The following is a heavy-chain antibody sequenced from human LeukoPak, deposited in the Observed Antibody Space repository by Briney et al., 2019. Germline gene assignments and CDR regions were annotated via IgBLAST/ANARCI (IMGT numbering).Heavy chain of an antibody. V-gene: IGHV3-33*01. J-gene: IGHJ6*02. CDR2: IWYDGSNK. CDR1: GFTFSSYG. CDR3: ARGGRGYSYGYTEGDYYYGMDV. Sequence: GGSLRLSCAASGFTFSSYGMHWVRQAPGKGLEWVAVIWYDGSNKYYADSVKGRFTISRDNSKNTLYLQMNSLRAEDTAVYYCARGGRGYSYGYTEGDYYYGMDVWGQGTTVTVSS. D-gene: IGHD5-18*01.